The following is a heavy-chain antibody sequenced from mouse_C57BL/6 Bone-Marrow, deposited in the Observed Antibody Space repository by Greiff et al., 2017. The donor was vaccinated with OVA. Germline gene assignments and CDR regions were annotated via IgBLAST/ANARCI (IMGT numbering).Heavy chain of an antibody. CDR3: ARREENYFDY. Sequence: QVQLQQPGAELVKPGASVKLSCKASGYTFTSYWMHWVKQRPGRGLEWIGRIDPNSGGTKYNEKFKSKAPLTVDTSSCTAYLPLSSLTSEEAAVDYGARREENYFDYWGKGTTRTVSA. V-gene: IGHV1-72*04. CDR1: GYTFTSYW. CDR2: IDPNSGGT. J-gene: IGHJ2*01.